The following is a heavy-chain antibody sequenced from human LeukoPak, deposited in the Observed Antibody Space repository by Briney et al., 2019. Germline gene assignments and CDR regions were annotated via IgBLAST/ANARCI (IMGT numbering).Heavy chain of an antibody. Sequence: GGSLRLSCAASGFTFSSYAMSWVRQAPGKGLEWVSAISGSGGSTYYADSVKGRFTISRDNSKNTLYLQMNSLRAEDTAVSYCAKDREGRQLLALNWFDPWGQGTLVTVSS. J-gene: IGHJ5*02. D-gene: IGHD6-13*01. CDR1: GFTFSSYA. CDR2: ISGSGGST. V-gene: IGHV3-23*01. CDR3: AKDREGRQLLALNWFDP.